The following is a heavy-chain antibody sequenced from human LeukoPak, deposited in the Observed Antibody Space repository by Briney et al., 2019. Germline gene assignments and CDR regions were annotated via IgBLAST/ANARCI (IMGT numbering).Heavy chain of an antibody. CDR3: ARGRAYYYDTYYFDY. CDR2: INPSGGST. V-gene: IGHV1-46*01. D-gene: IGHD3-22*01. CDR1: GYTFTSYY. J-gene: IGHJ4*02. Sequence: ASVKVSCKASGYTFTSYYMHWVRQAPGQGLEWMGIINPSGGSTSYAQKFQGRVTMTRDMSTSTVYMELSSLRSEDTAVYYCARGRAYYYDTYYFDYWGQGTLVTVSS.